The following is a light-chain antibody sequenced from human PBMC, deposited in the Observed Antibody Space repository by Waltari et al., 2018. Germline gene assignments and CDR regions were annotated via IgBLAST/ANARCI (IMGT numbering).Light chain of an antibody. CDR1: SSDVGGYNY. CDR3: SSYTSSDTWV. V-gene: IGLV2-14*01. Sequence: QSALTHPASVSGSPGQSITISCTGTSSDVGGYNYVSWYQQHPGKAPKFMIYEVTNRPSGVSNRFSGSKSGNTAYLTISGLRAEDEADYHCSSYTSSDTWVFGGGTKVTVL. J-gene: IGLJ3*02. CDR2: EVT.